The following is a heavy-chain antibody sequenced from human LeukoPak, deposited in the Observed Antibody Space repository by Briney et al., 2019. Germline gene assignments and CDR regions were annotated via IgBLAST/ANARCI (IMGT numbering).Heavy chain of an antibody. CDR1: GFTFSSYG. J-gene: IGHJ4*02. V-gene: IGHV3-23*01. CDR2: ISGSGTNT. CDR3: AKDPFRARISTPDY. D-gene: IGHD6-6*01. Sequence: GGSLRLSCAASGFTFSSYGMHWVRQAPGKGLEWVSAISGSGTNTYSADSVKGRFTISRDNSNNTLFLQMDSLRADDTAVYYCAKDPFRARISTPDYWGQGTLVTVSS.